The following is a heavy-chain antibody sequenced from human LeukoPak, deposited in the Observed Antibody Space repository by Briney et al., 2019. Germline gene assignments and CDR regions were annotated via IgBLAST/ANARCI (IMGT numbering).Heavy chain of an antibody. V-gene: IGHV1-18*01. J-gene: IGHJ4*02. Sequence: ASVKVSCKASGYTFTSYGISWVRQAPGQGLEWMGWISAYNGNTNYAQKLQGRVTMTTDTSTSTAYMELRSLRSGDTAVYYCARPAYYDFWSGYSHFDYWGQGTLVTVSS. CDR2: ISAYNGNT. CDR3: ARPAYYDFWSGYSHFDY. CDR1: GYTFTSYG. D-gene: IGHD3-3*01.